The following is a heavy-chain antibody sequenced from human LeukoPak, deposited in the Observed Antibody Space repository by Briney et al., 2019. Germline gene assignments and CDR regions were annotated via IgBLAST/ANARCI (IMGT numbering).Heavy chain of an antibody. V-gene: IGHV1-69*13. CDR1: GGTFSSYA. CDR2: IIPIFGTA. CDR3: ARDSSGPYNWFDP. D-gene: IGHD6-19*01. Sequence: SVTVSCKPSGGTFSSYAISWVRQAHGQGLEWMGWIIPIFGTANYAQKFQGRVTITADESTSTAYMELSSLRSEDTAVYYCARDSSGPYNWFDPWGQGTLVTVSS. J-gene: IGHJ5*02.